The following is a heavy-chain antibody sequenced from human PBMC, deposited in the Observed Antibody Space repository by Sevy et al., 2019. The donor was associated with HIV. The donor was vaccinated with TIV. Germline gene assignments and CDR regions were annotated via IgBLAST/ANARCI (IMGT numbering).Heavy chain of an antibody. V-gene: IGHV4-4*07. CDR3: ARDLGITVVRGVRKNYGMDV. Sequence: SESLSLTCTVSGGSVSTYYWSWIRQPAGKGLEWIGRIETSGSTNYNPSLKSRVTMSIDTSKNQFSLMLSSVTAADTAVYFCARDLGITVVRGVRKNYGMDVWGQGTTVTVSS. CDR1: GGSVSTYY. CDR2: IETSGST. J-gene: IGHJ6*02. D-gene: IGHD3-10*01.